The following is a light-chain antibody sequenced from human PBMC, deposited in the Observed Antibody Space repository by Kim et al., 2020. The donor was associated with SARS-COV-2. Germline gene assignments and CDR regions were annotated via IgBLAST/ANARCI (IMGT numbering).Light chain of an antibody. CDR3: SSYAGSNNLV. J-gene: IGLJ2*01. CDR1: SSDVGGYNY. Sequence: SVTISCTGTSSDVGGYNYVSWYQQHPGKAPKLMISEVNKRPSGVPDRFSGSKSGNTASLTVSGLQAEDEADYYCSSYAGSNNLVFGGGTQLTVL. CDR2: EVN. V-gene: IGLV2-8*01.